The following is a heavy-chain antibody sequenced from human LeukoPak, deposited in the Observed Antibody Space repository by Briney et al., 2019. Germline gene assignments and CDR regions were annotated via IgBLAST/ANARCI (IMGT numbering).Heavy chain of an antibody. CDR1: GFTFSSYD. CDR2: IGTAGDT. V-gene: IGHV3-13*01. CDR3: AKDEGTYCSGGRCYVFDY. D-gene: IGHD2-15*01. Sequence: GGSLRLSCAASGFTFSSYDMHWVRQATGKGLEWVSAIGTAGDTYYPGSVKGRFTISRDNAKNSLYLQMNSLRPEDTALYYCAKDEGTYCSGGRCYVFDYWGQGTLVSVPS. J-gene: IGHJ4*02.